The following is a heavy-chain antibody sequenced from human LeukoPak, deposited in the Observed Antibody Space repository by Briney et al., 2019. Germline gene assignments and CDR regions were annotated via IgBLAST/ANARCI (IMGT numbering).Heavy chain of an antibody. V-gene: IGHV1-2*02. J-gene: IGHJ4*02. Sequence: EASVKVSCKASGYTFTGYYMHWVRQAPGQGLEWMGWINPNSGGTNYVQRFQGRVTMTRDTSISTAYMELSRLRSDDTAAYYCARGEYYDRSAYCFDWGQGTLVTVSS. CDR3: ARGEYYDRSAYCFD. CDR1: GYTFTGYY. D-gene: IGHD3-22*01. CDR2: INPNSGGT.